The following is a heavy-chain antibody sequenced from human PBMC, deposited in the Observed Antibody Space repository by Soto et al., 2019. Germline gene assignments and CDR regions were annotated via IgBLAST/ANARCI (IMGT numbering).Heavy chain of an antibody. CDR3: AKDPLLLWFGELPYYFDY. D-gene: IGHD3-10*01. Sequence: PGGSLRLSCAASGFTLSSYAMSWVRQAPGKGLEWVSAISGSGGSTYYADSVKGRFTISRDNSKNTLYLQMNGLRAEDTAVYYCAKDPLLLWFGELPYYFDYWGQGTLVTVS. CDR1: GFTLSSYA. CDR2: ISGSGGST. J-gene: IGHJ4*02. V-gene: IGHV3-23*01.